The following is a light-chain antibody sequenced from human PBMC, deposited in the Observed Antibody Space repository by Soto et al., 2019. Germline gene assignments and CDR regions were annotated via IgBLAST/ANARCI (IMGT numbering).Light chain of an antibody. CDR3: QQYNNCPPWT. CDR2: GAS. V-gene: IGKV3-15*01. CDR1: QSVSSN. J-gene: IGKJ1*01. Sequence: LTPSPYALSVSLGARATLSCRASQSVSSNLAWYQQKPGQAPRLLIYGASTRATGIPARFSGSGSGTEFTLTISSLQSEDFAVYAAQQYNNCPPWTQGQGTKV.